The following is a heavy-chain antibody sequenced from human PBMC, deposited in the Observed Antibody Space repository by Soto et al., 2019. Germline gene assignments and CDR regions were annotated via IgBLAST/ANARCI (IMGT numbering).Heavy chain of an antibody. CDR2: IIPIFGTA. Sequence: QVQLVQSGAEVKKPGSSVKVSCKASGGTFSSYAINWVRQAPGQGLEWMGGIIPIFGTANYAQKFQGRVTITAQGSTSTAYVELSSMRSEDMAVYYWARGSGGSSCDYYGMDVWGQGTTVTVAS. J-gene: IGHJ6*02. V-gene: IGHV1-69*12. D-gene: IGHD2-15*01. CDR1: GGTFSSYA. CDR3: ARGSGGSSCDYYGMDV.